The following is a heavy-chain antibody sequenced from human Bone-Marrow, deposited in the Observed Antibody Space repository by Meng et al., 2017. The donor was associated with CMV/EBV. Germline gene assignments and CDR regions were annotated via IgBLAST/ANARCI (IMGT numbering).Heavy chain of an antibody. CDR3: AKGSLQSVDD. V-gene: IGHV3-23*04. Sequence: VQLVESGGGVVQPEGSLRLSCTASGFTFSSSAMHWVRQAPGKGLEWVSAMSASGGNIYYADSVKGRFTISRDESKNTLYLQMDSLRVEDTAVYYCAKGSLQSVDDWGQGTLVTVSS. J-gene: IGHJ4*02. CDR2: MSASGGNI. D-gene: IGHD1-26*01. CDR1: GFTFSSSA.